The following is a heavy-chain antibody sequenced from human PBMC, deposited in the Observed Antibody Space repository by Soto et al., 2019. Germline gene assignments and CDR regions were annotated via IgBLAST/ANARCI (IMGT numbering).Heavy chain of an antibody. CDR3: TRSPRSITGTPTGGAQNDY. CDR2: ISSDNKYI. Sequence: GGSLRLSCAGAGFSFFSYTMTWVRQAPGKGLEWVSSISSDNKYIYYADSVKGRFTISRNNAKSSLFLQMNSLRADDTAVYYCTRSPRSITGTPTGGAQNDYWGQGALVTVSS. V-gene: IGHV3-21*01. D-gene: IGHD1-7*01. CDR1: GFSFFSYT. J-gene: IGHJ4*02.